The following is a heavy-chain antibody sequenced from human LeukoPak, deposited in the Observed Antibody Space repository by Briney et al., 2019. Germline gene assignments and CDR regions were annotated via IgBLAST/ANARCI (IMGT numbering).Heavy chain of an antibody. V-gene: IGHV4-34*01. J-gene: IGHJ4*02. CDR1: GGSFSGYY. CDR3: ARGPTLTYYYDSSGYYCFDY. Sequence: ASETLSLTCAVYGGSFSGYYWSWIRQPPGKGLEWIGEINHSGSTNYNPSLKSRVTISVDTSKNQFSLKLSSVTAADTAVYYCARGPTLTYYYDSSGYYCFDYWGQGTLVTVSS. D-gene: IGHD3-22*01. CDR2: INHSGST.